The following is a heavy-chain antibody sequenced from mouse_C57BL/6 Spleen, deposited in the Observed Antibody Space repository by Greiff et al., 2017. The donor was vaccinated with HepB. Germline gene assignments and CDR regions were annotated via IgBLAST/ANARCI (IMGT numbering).Heavy chain of an antibody. CDR3: ARKDGYDEPFAY. D-gene: IGHD2-2*01. Sequence: QVQLQQPGAELVKPGASVKMSCKASGYTFTSYWITWVKQRPGQGLEWIGDIYPGSGSTNYNEKFKSKATLTVDTSSSTAYMQLSSLTSEDSAVYYWARKDGYDEPFAYWGQGTLVTVSA. CDR2: IYPGSGST. V-gene: IGHV1-55*01. CDR1: GYTFTSYW. J-gene: IGHJ3*01.